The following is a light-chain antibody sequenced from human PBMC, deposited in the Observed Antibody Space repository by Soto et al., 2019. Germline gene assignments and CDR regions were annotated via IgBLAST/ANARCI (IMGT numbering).Light chain of an antibody. CDR2: DAS. CDR3: QQRSNWTLT. CDR1: QSLSSY. Sequence: EIVMTQSPAPLSVSPGERVTLSCRASQSLSSYLAWYQQKPGQAPRLLIYDASNTATGIPARFSGSGSGTDFTLTISSLEPEDFAVYYCQQRSNWTLTFGGGTKVDIK. J-gene: IGKJ4*01. V-gene: IGKV3-11*01.